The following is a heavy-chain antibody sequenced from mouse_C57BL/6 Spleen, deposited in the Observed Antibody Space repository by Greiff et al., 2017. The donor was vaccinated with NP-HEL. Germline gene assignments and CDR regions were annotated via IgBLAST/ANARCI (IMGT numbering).Heavy chain of an antibody. Sequence: QVKLQQSGAELVKPGASVKMSCKASGYTFTSYWITWVKQRPGQGLEWIGDIYPGSGSTNYHEKFKSKATLTVDTSSSTAYMQLSRLKSEDSAVYYCARRGDYYGSPHYDMDYWGQGTSVTVSS. CDR1: GYTFTSYW. V-gene: IGHV1-55*01. CDR2: IYPGSGST. D-gene: IGHD1-1*01. J-gene: IGHJ4*01. CDR3: ARRGDYYGSPHYDMDY.